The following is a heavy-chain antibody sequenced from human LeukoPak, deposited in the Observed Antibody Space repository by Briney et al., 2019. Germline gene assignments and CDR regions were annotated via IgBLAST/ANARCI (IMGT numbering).Heavy chain of an antibody. Sequence: SETLSLTCTVSSGSVTNYYWSWIRQPPGKGLEWIGYIYYSGSTNYNPSLRSRVTISVDTSKNQFSLNLSSVTAADTAVYYCASARLYGDVNYWGQGTLVTVSS. J-gene: IGHJ4*02. CDR2: IYYSGST. CDR1: SGSVTNYY. CDR3: ASARLYGDVNY. D-gene: IGHD4-17*01. V-gene: IGHV4-59*08.